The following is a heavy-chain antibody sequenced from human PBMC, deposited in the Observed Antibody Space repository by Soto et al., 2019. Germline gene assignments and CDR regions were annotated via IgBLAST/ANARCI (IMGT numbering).Heavy chain of an antibody. V-gene: IGHV1-46*01. D-gene: IGHD5-18*01. CDR3: ARVGGYSYGGVDY. J-gene: IGHJ4*02. CDR1: GYTFTSYY. Sequence: QVQLVQSGAEVKKPGASVKVSCKASGYTFTSYYMHWVRQAPGQGLEWMGIINPSGGSTTYAQKFXXRXXMTRDTSTSTVYMELSSLRSEDTAVYYCARVGGYSYGGVDYWGQGTLVTVFS. CDR2: INPSGGST.